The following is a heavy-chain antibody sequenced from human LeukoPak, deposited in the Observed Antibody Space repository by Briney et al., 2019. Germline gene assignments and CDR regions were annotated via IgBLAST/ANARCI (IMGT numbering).Heavy chain of an antibody. J-gene: IGHJ5*02. CDR2: IYPGNSDT. CDR3: ARRIAAAGYNWFDP. V-gene: IGHV5-51*01. D-gene: IGHD6-13*01. Sequence: GESLKISCKGSGYSFSSYWIGWVRQMPGKGLEWVGIIYPGNSDTRYSPSFQGQVTISADKSISTAYLQWSSLKASDTAMYYCARRIAAAGYNWFDPWGQGTLVTVSS. CDR1: GYSFSSYW.